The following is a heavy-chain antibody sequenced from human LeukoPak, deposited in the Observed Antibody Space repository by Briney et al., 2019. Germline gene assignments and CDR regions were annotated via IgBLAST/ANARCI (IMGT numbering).Heavy chain of an antibody. J-gene: IGHJ4*02. CDR3: ARDKSSSWYYFDY. CDR2: IYSGGST. V-gene: IGHV3-66*01. CDR1: GFTVSSNY. D-gene: IGHD6-13*01. Sequence: GGSLRLSCAASGFTVSSNYMSWVRQAPGKGLEWVSVIYSGGSTYYADSVKGRFTISRDNSKNTLYLQMNGLRAEDTAVYYCARDKSSSWYYFDYWGQGTLVTVSS.